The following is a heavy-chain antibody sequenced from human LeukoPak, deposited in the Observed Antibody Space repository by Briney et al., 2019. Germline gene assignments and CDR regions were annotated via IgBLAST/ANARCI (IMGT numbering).Heavy chain of an antibody. CDR1: GYSISSGGYY. J-gene: IGHJ6*04. CDR2: IYYSGST. D-gene: IGHD6-13*01. Sequence: PSGTLSLTCTVSGYSISSGGYYWSWIRQHPGKGLEWIGYIYYSGSTYYNPSLKSRVTISVDTSKNQFSLKLSSVTAADTAVYYCARESALAAAGTTYGMDVWGKGTTVTVSS. CDR3: ARESALAAAGTTYGMDV. V-gene: IGHV4-31*03.